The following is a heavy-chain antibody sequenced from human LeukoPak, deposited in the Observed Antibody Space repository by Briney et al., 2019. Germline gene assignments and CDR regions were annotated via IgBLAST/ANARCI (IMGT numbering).Heavy chain of an antibody. CDR2: INHSGST. V-gene: IGHV4-34*01. J-gene: IGHJ4*02. CDR1: GGSFSGYY. CDR3: ARSFVPYYFDY. D-gene: IGHD6-6*01. Sequence: SETLSLTCVVYGGSFSGYYWSWIRQPPGKGLEWIGEINHSGSTNYNPSLKSRVTISVDTSKNQFSLKLSSVTAADTAVYYCARSFVPYYFDYWGQGTLVTVSS.